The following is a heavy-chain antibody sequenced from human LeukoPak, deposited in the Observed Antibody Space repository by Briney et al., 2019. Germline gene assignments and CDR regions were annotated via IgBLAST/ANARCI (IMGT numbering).Heavy chain of an antibody. CDR3: ARTEDHYGSGSHFDY. J-gene: IGHJ4*02. CDR1: GGSISSGDYY. V-gene: IGHV4-30-4*08. CDR2: IYYSGST. Sequence: PSETLSLTCTVSGGSISSGDYYWSWIRQPPGKGLEWIGYIYYSGSTYYNPSLKSRVTISVDTSKNQFSLKLSSVTAADTAVYYCARTEDHYGSGSHFDYWGQGTLVTVSS. D-gene: IGHD3-10*01.